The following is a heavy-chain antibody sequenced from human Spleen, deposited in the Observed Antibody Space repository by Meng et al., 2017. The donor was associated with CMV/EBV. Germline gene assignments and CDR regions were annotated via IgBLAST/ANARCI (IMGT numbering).Heavy chain of an antibody. D-gene: IGHD4-23*01. J-gene: IGHJ4*02. CDR2: ISWNSGSI. CDR3: AKSRGGYGGNSIDN. Sequence: SLKISCAASGFTFDDYAMHWVRQAPGKGLEWVSGISWNSGSIGYADSVKGRFTISRDNAKNSLYLQMNSLRAEDTALYYCAKSRGGYGGNSIDNWGQGTLVTVSS. CDR1: GFTFDDYA. V-gene: IGHV3-9*01.